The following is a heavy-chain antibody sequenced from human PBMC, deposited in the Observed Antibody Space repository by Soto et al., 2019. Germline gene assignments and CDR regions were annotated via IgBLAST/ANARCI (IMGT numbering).Heavy chain of an antibody. CDR1: GFTFSSYA. J-gene: IGHJ4*02. Sequence: EVQLLESGGGLVQPGGSLRLSCAASGFTFSSYAMSWVRQAPGKGLEWVSAISGSGGSTYYADSVKGRFTISRDNSTNTLYLQMNSLRAEDTAVYYCAKGLRYFDWLLTQIDYWGQGTLVTVSS. CDR3: AKGLRYFDWLLTQIDY. D-gene: IGHD3-9*01. CDR2: ISGSGGST. V-gene: IGHV3-23*01.